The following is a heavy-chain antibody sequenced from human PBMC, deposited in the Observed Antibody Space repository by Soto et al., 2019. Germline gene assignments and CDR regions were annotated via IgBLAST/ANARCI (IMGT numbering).Heavy chain of an antibody. CDR1: GYTFTSYA. D-gene: IGHD3-10*01. V-gene: IGHV1-3*01. CDR3: ARDPSGYYGMDV. J-gene: IGHJ6*02. Sequence: QVQLVQSGAEVKKPGASVKVSCKASGYTFTSYAMHSVRQAPGQRLEWMGWINAGNGNRKYSQKFQGRVTITRDTSASTAYMELSSLRSEDTAVYYCARDPSGYYGMDVWGQGTTVTVSS. CDR2: INAGNGNR.